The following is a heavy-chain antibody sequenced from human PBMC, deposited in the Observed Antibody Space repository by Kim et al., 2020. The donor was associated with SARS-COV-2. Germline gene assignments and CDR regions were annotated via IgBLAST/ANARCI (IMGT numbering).Heavy chain of an antibody. Sequence: SPKRRVTISVDTSKNQVSLKLSSVPAADTAVYYCARGKPGLWFGEIPFDYWGQGTLVTVSS. D-gene: IGHD3-10*01. V-gene: IGHV4-34*01. J-gene: IGHJ4*02. CDR3: ARGKPGLWFGEIPFDY.